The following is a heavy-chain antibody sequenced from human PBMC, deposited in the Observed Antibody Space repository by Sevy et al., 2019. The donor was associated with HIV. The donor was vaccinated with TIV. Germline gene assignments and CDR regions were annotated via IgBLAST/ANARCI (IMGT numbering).Heavy chain of an antibody. CDR1: GFTFSSYA. D-gene: IGHD3-22*01. J-gene: IGHJ4*02. V-gene: IGHV3-30*04. CDR3: TSHYYDSTGYYYPLDY. CDR2: ISIDGNNK. Sequence: GGSLRLSCTASGFTFSSYAMYWVRQAPGKGLEWVAVISIDGNNKDYADSVKGRFTISRDNSKNTLYLQMNSQRAEDTAVYYCTSHYYDSTGYYYPLDYWGQGTLVTVSS.